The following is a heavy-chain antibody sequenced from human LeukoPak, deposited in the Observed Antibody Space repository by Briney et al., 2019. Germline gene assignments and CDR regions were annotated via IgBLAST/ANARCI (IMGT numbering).Heavy chain of an antibody. Sequence: SETLSLTCNVSGASISDYYWSWIRQSPTRGLEGVGYVSSRGATNNNPSLKSRVTTSAHTSENQLSLKLTSVTAADTAVYYCARAQKTMLSRAVYFFDFWGQGLLVTVSS. J-gene: IGHJ4*02. D-gene: IGHD2-2*01. V-gene: IGHV4-59*01. CDR1: GASISDYY. CDR2: VSSRGAT. CDR3: ARAQKTMLSRAVYFFDF.